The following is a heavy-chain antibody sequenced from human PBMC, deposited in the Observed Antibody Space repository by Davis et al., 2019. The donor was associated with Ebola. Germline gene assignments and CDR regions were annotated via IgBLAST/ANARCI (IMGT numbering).Heavy chain of an antibody. V-gene: IGHV3-48*03. CDR1: GFTFRNYE. CDR2: ITSSGTTI. D-gene: IGHD6-6*01. Sequence: PGGSLRLSCAASGFTFRNYEMNWVHQAPGKGLEWVSYITSSGTTIYYADSVKGRFTITRDNAKNSLYLQMNSLRVEDTAVYYCVRGEQLVGDYYYGMDVWGQGTTVTVSS. J-gene: IGHJ6*02. CDR3: VRGEQLVGDYYYGMDV.